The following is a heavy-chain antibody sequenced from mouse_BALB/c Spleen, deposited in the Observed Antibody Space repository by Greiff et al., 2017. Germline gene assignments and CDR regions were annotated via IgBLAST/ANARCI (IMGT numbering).Heavy chain of an antibody. CDR3: ARWEPKDD. CDR1: GYTFTSYT. Sequence: VQLQQSAAELARPGASVKMSCKASGYTFTSYTMHWVKQRPGQGLEWIGYINPSSGYTEYNQKFKDKTTLTADKTSSTAYMQLSSLTSEDSAVYYCARWEPKDDWGQGTTLTVSS. V-gene: IGHV1-4*02. J-gene: IGHJ2*01. D-gene: IGHD4-1*01. CDR2: INPSSGYT.